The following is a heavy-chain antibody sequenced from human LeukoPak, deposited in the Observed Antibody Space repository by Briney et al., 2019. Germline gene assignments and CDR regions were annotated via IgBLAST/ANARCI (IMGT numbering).Heavy chain of an antibody. CDR3: ARAPWELDD. D-gene: IGHD1-26*01. J-gene: IGHJ4*02. Sequence: PGGSLRLSCAASGFTFSSNWMHWVRQAPGKGLVWVSRISGDGRSTTYADSVKGRFTISRDNVKNTLYLQMSSLRVEDTAVYYCARAPWELDDWGQGTLVTVSS. CDR1: GFTFSSNW. CDR2: ISGDGRST. V-gene: IGHV3-74*01.